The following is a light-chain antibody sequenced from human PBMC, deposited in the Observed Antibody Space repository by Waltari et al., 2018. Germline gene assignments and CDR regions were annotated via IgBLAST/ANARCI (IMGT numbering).Light chain of an antibody. V-gene: IGKV3-15*01. Sequence: EIVMTQSPATLSVSRGGSATISCRASLRIDDSLAWSQQKPGQPPRLLIHGASTRDTGIPVRFSGSGSGTDFTLTITGLQSEDFAVYFCQQYNQWPLTFGRGTKVEIK. CDR2: GAS. J-gene: IGKJ4*01. CDR3: QQYNQWPLT. CDR1: LRIDDS.